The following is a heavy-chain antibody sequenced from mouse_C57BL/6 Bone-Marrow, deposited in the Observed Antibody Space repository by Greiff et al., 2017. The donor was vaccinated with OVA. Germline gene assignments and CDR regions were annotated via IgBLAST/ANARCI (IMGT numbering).Heavy chain of an antibody. V-gene: IGHV14-4*01. Sequence: VQLQQSGAELVRPGASVKLSCTASGFNIKDDYMHWVKQRPEQGLEWIGWIDPENGDTEYASKFQGKATITADTSSNTAYLQLSSLTSEDTAVYYCTTRYGSSSPYWYFDVWGTGTTATVSS. CDR1: GFNIKDDY. CDR2: IDPENGDT. J-gene: IGHJ1*03. D-gene: IGHD1-1*01. CDR3: TTRYGSSSPYWYFDV.